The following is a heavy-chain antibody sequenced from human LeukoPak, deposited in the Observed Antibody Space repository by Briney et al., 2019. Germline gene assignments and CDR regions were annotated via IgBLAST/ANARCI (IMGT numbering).Heavy chain of an antibody. Sequence: SVKVSCKASSYTFTSYGISWVRQAPGQGLEWMGGIIPIFGTANYAQKFQGRVTITADESTSTAYMELSSLRSEDTAVYYCASPGYGDYIHYFDYWGQGTLVTVSS. CDR1: SYTFTSYG. V-gene: IGHV1-69*13. CDR2: IIPIFGTA. J-gene: IGHJ4*02. D-gene: IGHD4-17*01. CDR3: ASPGYGDYIHYFDY.